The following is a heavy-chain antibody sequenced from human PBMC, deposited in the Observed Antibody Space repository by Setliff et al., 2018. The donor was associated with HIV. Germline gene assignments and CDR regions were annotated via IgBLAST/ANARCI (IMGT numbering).Heavy chain of an antibody. J-gene: IGHJ4*02. D-gene: IGHD2-15*01. CDR3: ARSRYCGGGSCSTFAY. Sequence: SETLSLTCAVSGGSISSSDWWTWVRQPPGRGLEWIGEIHHSGRTNYNPSLKSRVTISVDPSENQFSLRLSSVTAADTAVYYCARSRYCGGGSCSTFAYWGQGTLVTVSS. CDR1: GGSISSSDW. V-gene: IGHV4-4*02. CDR2: IHHSGRT.